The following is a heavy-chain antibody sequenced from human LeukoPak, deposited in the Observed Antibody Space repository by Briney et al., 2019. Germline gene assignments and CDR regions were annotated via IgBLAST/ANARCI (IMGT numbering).Heavy chain of an antibody. CDR3: ASYYNYYGSGNVYYGMDV. D-gene: IGHD3-10*01. V-gene: IGHV1-8*03. J-gene: IGHJ6*02. Sequence: ASVKVSCKASGYTFTSYDINWVRQATGQGLEWMGWMNPNSGNTGYAQKFQGRVTITADKSTSTAYMELSSLRSEDTAVYYCASYYNYYGSGNVYYGMDVWGQGTTVTVSS. CDR2: MNPNSGNT. CDR1: GYTFTSYD.